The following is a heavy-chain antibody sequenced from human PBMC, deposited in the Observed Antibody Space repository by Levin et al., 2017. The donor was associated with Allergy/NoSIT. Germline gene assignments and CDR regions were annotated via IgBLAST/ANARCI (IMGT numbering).Heavy chain of an antibody. J-gene: IGHJ6*02. CDR2: IIPIFGTA. D-gene: IGHD2-15*01. CDR1: GGTFSSYA. CDR3: ARKREAGVTKRGDCGGGSCYGYYYDGMDV. Sequence: KISCKASGGTFSSYAISWVRQAPGQGLEWMGGIIPIFGTANYAQKFQGRVTITADESTSTAYMELSSLRSEDTAVYYCARKREAGVTKRGDCGGGSCYGYYYDGMDVWGQGTTVTVSS. V-gene: IGHV1-69*01.